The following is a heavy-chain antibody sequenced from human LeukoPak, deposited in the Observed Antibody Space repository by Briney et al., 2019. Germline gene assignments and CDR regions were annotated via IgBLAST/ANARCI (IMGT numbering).Heavy chain of an antibody. CDR1: GYTFTSYG. CDR2: ISAYNGNT. CDR3: ARDRVNSGSGTYFDN. V-gene: IGHV1-18*01. Sequence: ASVKVSCKASGYTFTSYGISWVRQAPGQGLEWMGWISAYNGNTNYAQKLQGRVTMTTDTSTSTAYMELRSLRSDDTAVYYCARDRVNSGSGTYFDNWGQGTLVTVSS. D-gene: IGHD6-13*01. J-gene: IGHJ4*02.